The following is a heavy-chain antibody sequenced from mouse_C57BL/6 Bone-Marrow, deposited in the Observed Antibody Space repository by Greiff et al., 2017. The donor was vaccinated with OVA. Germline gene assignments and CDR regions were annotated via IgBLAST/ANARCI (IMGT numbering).Heavy chain of an antibody. CDR3: ARGPLFDY. J-gene: IGHJ2*01. Sequence: VQLQQSGAELVRPGASVKLSCKASGYTFTDYYINWVKQRPGQGLEWIARIYPGSGNTYYNEKFKGKATLTAEKSSSTAYMELSSLTSEDSAVYFCARGPLFDYWGQGTTLTVSS. V-gene: IGHV1-76*01. CDR2: IYPGSGNT. CDR1: GYTFTDYY.